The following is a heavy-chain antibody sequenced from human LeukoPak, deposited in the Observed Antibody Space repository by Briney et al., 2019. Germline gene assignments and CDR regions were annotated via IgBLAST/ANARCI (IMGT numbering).Heavy chain of an antibody. D-gene: IGHD3-22*01. V-gene: IGHV1-69*06. CDR1: GGTFSSYA. J-gene: IGHJ3*02. CDR3: AREGSTYYYDPGSAFDI. Sequence: EASVKVSCKASGGTFSSYAISWVRQAPGQGLEWMGGIIPIFGTANYAQKFQGRVTITADKSMSTAYMELSSLRSEDTAVYYCAREGSTYYYDPGSAFDIWGQGTMVTVSS. CDR2: IIPIFGTA.